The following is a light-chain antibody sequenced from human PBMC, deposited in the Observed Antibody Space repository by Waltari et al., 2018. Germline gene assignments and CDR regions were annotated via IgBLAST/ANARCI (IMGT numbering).Light chain of an antibody. Sequence: SYELTQPPSVSVSPGQTASITCSGDKLGDKYACWYQQKPGQSPVLVIITESKPPSGIPERFSGSNSGNPATLTFSGTQAMDEADYYCQAWDSSTGVFGTGTKVTVL. J-gene: IGLJ1*01. CDR2: TES. CDR3: QAWDSSTGV. CDR1: KLGDKY. V-gene: IGLV3-1*01.